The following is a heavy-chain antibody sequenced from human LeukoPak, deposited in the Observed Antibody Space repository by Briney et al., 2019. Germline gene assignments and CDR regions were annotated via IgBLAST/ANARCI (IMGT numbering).Heavy chain of an antibody. V-gene: IGHV4-59*01. CDR3: AREQRDGYILDY. CDR1: GGSISSSY. CDR2: IYHSGST. Sequence: SETLSLTCTVSGGSISSSYWSWIRQPPGKGLEWIGYIYHSGSTNYNPSLKSRVTISLDTSNNQFSLKLTSVTAADTAVYYCAREQRDGYILDYWGQGTLVTVSS. D-gene: IGHD5-24*01. J-gene: IGHJ4*02.